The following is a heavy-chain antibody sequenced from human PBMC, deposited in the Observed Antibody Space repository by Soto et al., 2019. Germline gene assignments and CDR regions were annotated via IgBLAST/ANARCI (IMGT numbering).Heavy chain of an antibody. CDR3: ATVIPHTPYNSPHDFDH. D-gene: IGHD1-20*01. Sequence: SVKVSCKASGDTFRNYAIAWVRQAPGQGLEWMGGIIPIFATSSYAQKCLGRVTFTADESTSTAYMDLSSLTYADTAMYYCATVIPHTPYNSPHDFDHWGQGTLVTVSS. V-gene: IGHV1-69*13. J-gene: IGHJ4*02. CDR2: IIPIFATS. CDR1: GDTFRNYA.